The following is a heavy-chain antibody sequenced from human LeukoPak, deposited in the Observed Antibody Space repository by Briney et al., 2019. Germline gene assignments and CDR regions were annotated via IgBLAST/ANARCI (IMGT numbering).Heavy chain of an antibody. D-gene: IGHD2-2*01. Sequence: GTSLRLSCTASGYTFSTYSMNWVRQAPGKGLEWVSSISSSSNYIYYADSVKGRFTISRDDAKNSLYLQMNSLRAEDTAVYYCASSPSYCSSSSCYLPWYFDLWGRGTLVSVSS. V-gene: IGHV3-21*01. CDR2: ISSSSNYI. J-gene: IGHJ2*01. CDR3: ASSPSYCSSSSCYLPWYFDL. CDR1: GYTFSTYS.